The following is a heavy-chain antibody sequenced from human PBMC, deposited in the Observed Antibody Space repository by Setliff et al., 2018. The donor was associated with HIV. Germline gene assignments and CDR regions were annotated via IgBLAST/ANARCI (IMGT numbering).Heavy chain of an antibody. CDR2: IWYDGSNK. D-gene: IGHD4-17*01. J-gene: IGHJ6*04. Sequence: HPGGSLRLSCAASGFIFSTYAMHWVRQAPGKGLEWVAIIWYDGSNKYYADSVKGRFTISRDNSKKMLFLQMNSLRAEDTAVYYCAKDPAVNAYGDYPLGGMDVWGKGTTVTVSS. CDR1: GFIFSTYA. V-gene: IGHV3-33*06. CDR3: AKDPAVNAYGDYPLGGMDV.